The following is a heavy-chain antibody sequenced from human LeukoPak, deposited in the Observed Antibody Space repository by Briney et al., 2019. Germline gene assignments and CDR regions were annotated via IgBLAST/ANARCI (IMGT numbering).Heavy chain of an antibody. CDR2: INPNSGGT. CDR1: GYTFTGYY. J-gene: IGHJ4*02. V-gene: IGHV1-2*02. D-gene: IGHD6-19*01. Sequence: ASVKVSCKTSGYTFTGYYMHWVRQAPGQGLEWMGWINPNSGGTSYAQKFQGRVTMTRDTSITTAYMELISLTSDDTAVYYCARQASSGWYPDHWGQGTLVTVSS. CDR3: ARQASSGWYPDH.